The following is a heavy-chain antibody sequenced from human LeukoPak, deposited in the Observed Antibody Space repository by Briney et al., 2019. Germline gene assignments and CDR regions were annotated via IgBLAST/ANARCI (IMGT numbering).Heavy chain of an antibody. D-gene: IGHD2-2*01. CDR3: ARTRVYCSSTSWYPSHFDP. V-gene: IGHV4-59*01. CDR1: GGSISSYY. J-gene: IGHJ5*02. CDR2: IYYSGST. Sequence: SETLSLTCTVSGGSISSYYWSWIRQPPGKGLEWIGYIYYSGSTNYNPSLKSRVTISVDTSKNQFSLKLSSVTAADTAVYYCARTRVYCSSTSWYPSHFDPWGQGTLVTVSS.